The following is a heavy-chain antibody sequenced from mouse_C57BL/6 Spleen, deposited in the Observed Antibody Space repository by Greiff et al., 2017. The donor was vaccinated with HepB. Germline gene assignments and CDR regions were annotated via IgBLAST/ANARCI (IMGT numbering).Heavy chain of an antibody. CDR1: GYSFTGYF. D-gene: IGHD2-4*01. CDR3: AREDYDYDAGYFDV. J-gene: IGHJ1*03. CDR2: INPYNGDT. V-gene: IGHV1-20*01. Sequence: VQLQQSGPELVKPGDSVKISCKASGYSFTGYFMNWVMQSHGKSLEWIGRINPYNGDTFYNQKFKGKATLTVDKSSSTAHMELRSLTSEDSAVYYCAREDYDYDAGYFDVWGTGTTVTVSS.